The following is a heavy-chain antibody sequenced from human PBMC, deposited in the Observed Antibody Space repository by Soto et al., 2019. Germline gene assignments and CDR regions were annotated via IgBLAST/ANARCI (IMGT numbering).Heavy chain of an antibody. D-gene: IGHD2-15*01. J-gene: IGHJ4*02. Sequence: GGSLRLSCAASGFTFSDYYMSWIRQAPGKGLEWVSYISSSGSTIYYADSVKGRFTISVDTSKNQFSLKLSSVTAADTAVYYCARGFCSGGSCYSRFYDYWGQGTLVTVSS. CDR3: ARGFCSGGSCYSRFYDY. V-gene: IGHV3-11*01. CDR2: ISSSGSTI. CDR1: GFTFSDYY.